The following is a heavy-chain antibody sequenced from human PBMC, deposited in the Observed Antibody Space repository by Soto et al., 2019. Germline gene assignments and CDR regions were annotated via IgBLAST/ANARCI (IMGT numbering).Heavy chain of an antibody. Sequence: PSETLSLTCAVSGWFISSGYDWGWIRQSPGKGLEWIGSSDHSGSTSYNPFLKSRVTISIDASKNQFSLNLTSVTAADTAVYYCARDGGTCYNWLHPCGQ. CDR1: GWFISSGYD. CDR2: SDHSGST. CDR3: ARDGGTCYNWLHP. D-gene: IGHD1-1*01. V-gene: IGHV4-38-2*02. J-gene: IGHJ5*02.